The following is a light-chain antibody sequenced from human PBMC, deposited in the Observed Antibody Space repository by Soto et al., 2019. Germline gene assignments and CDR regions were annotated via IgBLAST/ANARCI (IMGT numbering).Light chain of an antibody. Sequence: EVVLXQSPGTXXXXPXVIXXXCCSASQSVSTTNLPSYHQSPGQAPRLLLYGESARAAGIPDRFSGSASGPDFTLTISRLEPEDFAVYYCQQFDTSVWPFGQRTKV. CDR2: GES. V-gene: IGKV3-20*01. CDR1: QSVSTTN. CDR3: QQFDTSVWP. J-gene: IGKJ1*01.